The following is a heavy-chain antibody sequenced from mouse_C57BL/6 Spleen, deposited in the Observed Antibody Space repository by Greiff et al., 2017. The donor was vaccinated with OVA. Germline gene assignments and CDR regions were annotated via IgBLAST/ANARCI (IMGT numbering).Heavy chain of an antibody. J-gene: IGHJ4*01. Sequence: VQLQQSGPELVKPGASVKISCKASGYTFTDYYMNWVKQSHGKSLEWIGDINPNNGGTSYNQKFKGKDTLTVAKYSSTAYMELRSLTSEDSAVYYCAWQRRPMDYWGQGTSLTVSS. V-gene: IGHV1-26*01. CDR3: AWQRRPMDY. CDR2: INPNNGGT. CDR1: GYTFTDYY. D-gene: IGHD6-1*01.